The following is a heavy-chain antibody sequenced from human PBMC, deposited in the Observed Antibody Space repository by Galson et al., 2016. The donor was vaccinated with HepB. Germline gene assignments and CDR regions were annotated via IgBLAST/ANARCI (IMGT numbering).Heavy chain of an antibody. CDR2: MDWDDGE. CDR3: ARTREHGDYMHFDY. D-gene: IGHD4-17*01. Sequence: PALVKPTQTLTLTCTFSGFSLSTSGVCLNWIRQPPGKALKWLARMDWDDGESYDTSLKTRLTISKDTSKNQVVLTMTNVDPADTATYYCARTREHGDYMHFDYWGRGILVTVSS. V-gene: IGHV2-70*11. CDR1: GFSLSTSGVC. J-gene: IGHJ4*02.